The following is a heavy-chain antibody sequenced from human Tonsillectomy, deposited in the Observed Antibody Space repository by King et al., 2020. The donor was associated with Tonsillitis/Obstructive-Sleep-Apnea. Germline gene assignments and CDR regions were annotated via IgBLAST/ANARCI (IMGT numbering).Heavy chain of an antibody. CDR3: ARHARDSSWGDYFYYMDV. CDR1: GGYVSSRDYY. V-gene: IGHV4-39*01. D-gene: IGHD6-6*01. CDR2: NYYSGTT. J-gene: IGHJ6*03. Sequence: HLQLQESGPGLVKPSETLSITCTVSGGYVSSRDYYWGWIRQPPGKGLEWIGTNYYSGTTYYNPPLKSRVTISVDTSKNQFSLNLNSVTAADTAVYYCARHARDSSWGDYFYYMDVWGKGTTVTVSS.